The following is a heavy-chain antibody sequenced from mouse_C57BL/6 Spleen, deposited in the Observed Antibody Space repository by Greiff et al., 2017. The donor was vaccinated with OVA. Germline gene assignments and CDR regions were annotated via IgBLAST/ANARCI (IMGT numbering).Heavy chain of an antibody. D-gene: IGHD1-1*01. V-gene: IGHV1-55*01. J-gene: IGHJ2*01. Sequence: VQLQQPGAELVKPGASVKMSCKASGYTFTSYWITWVKQRPGQGLEWIGDIYPGSGSTNYNEKFKSKATLTVDTSSSTAYMQLSSLTSEDSAVYYCAREGIGTTVVADYWGQGTTLTVSS. CDR2: IYPGSGST. CDR3: AREGIGTTVVADY. CDR1: GYTFTSYW.